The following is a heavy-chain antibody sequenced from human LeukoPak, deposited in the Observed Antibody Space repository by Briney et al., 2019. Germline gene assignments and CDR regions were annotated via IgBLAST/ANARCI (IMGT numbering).Heavy chain of an antibody. CDR1: GFTLSSYA. J-gene: IGHJ4*02. CDR2: IPYDGSNK. CDR3: ARDLSGIAAAGTAFDY. Sequence: PGGSLRLSCAASGFTLSSYAMHWVRQAPGKGLEWVAVIPYDGSNKYYADSVKGRYTISRDNSKNTLYLQMNSLRAEDTAVYYCARDLSGIAAAGTAFDYWGQGTLVTVSS. D-gene: IGHD6-13*01. V-gene: IGHV3-30-3*01.